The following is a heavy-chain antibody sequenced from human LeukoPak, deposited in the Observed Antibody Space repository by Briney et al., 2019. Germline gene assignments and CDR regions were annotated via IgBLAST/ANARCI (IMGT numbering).Heavy chain of an antibody. J-gene: IGHJ5*02. Sequence: SETLSLTCAVSGGSISSYYWSWIRQPPGKGLEWIGYIYYSGSTNYNPSLKSRVTTSVDTSKNQFSLKLSSVTAADTAVYYCAVGGGIAAAGTRASYNWFDPWGQGTLVTVSS. V-gene: IGHV4-59*01. D-gene: IGHD6-13*01. CDR1: GGSISSYY. CDR3: AVGGGIAAAGTRASYNWFDP. CDR2: IYYSGST.